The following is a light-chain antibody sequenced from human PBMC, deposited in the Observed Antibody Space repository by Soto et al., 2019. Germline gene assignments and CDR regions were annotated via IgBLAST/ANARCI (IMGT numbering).Light chain of an antibody. J-gene: IGKJ1*01. Sequence: DIQMTQSPSTLSASVGDRVTITCRASQSISSWLAWYQQKPGKAPKLLIYKASSLASGVPSRFSGSGSGAEFTLTISSLRPDDFATYYCQQYNSYCTFGQGTKVEIK. CDR1: QSISSW. CDR3: QQYNSYCT. V-gene: IGKV1-5*03. CDR2: KAS.